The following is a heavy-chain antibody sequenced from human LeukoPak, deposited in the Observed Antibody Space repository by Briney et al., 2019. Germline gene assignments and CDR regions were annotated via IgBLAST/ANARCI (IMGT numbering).Heavy chain of an antibody. V-gene: IGHV5-51*01. Sequence: AGESLKISCKGSGYSFTSYWIGWVRQMPGKGLEWMGIIYPGDSDTTYSPSFQGQVTISADKSISTAYLQWSSLKASDTAMYYCARGGQQLDNYFDYWGQGTLVTVPS. D-gene: IGHD6-13*01. J-gene: IGHJ4*02. CDR3: ARGGQQLDNYFDY. CDR1: GYSFTSYW. CDR2: IYPGDSDT.